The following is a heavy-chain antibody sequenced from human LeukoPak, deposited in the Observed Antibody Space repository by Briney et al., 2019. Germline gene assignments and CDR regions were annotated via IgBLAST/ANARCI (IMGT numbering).Heavy chain of an antibody. CDR2: SFYGGT. CDR1: VSSISSGGDY. Sequence: SETLSLTWTVTVSSISSGGDYWNWIRQHPGKGLEWIGYSFYGGTSYNPSLKSRVTISVDTSKNQFSLKLSSVTAADTAVYYCARAEGMDVWGQGTTVTVSS. CDR3: ARAEGMDV. V-gene: IGHV4-31*02. J-gene: IGHJ6*02.